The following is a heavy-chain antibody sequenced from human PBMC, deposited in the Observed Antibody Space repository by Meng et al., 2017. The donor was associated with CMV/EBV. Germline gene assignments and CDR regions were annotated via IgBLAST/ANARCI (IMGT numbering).Heavy chain of an antibody. CDR1: GYTFTSYD. Sequence: ASVKVSCKASGYTFTSYDINWVRQATGQGLEWMGWMNPNSGNTGYAQKFQGRVTMTRNTSISTAYMELSSLRSEDTAVYYCARFPNYDFWSVQILDFWSGYYRESWFDPWGQGTLVTVSS. J-gene: IGHJ5*02. CDR3: ARFPNYDFWSVQILDFWSGYYRESWFDP. CDR2: MNPNSGNT. D-gene: IGHD3-3*01. V-gene: IGHV1-8*01.